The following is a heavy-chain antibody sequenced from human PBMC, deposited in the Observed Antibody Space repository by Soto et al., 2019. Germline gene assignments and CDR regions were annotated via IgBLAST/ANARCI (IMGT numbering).Heavy chain of an antibody. J-gene: IGHJ6*02. CDR1: GYTFTNYG. Sequence: QVQLVESGAEVKKPGASVKVSCKASGYTFTNYGISWVRQAPGQGLEWMGWISGYNGNTKYAQKFQGRVTMTTDTPTNTAYMDLRSLRSDDTAVYYCARDREYYYDSSGNYYYQYCMDVWGQGTKVTVS. CDR2: ISGYNGNT. V-gene: IGHV1-18*04. D-gene: IGHD3-22*01. CDR3: ARDREYYYDSSGNYYYQYCMDV.